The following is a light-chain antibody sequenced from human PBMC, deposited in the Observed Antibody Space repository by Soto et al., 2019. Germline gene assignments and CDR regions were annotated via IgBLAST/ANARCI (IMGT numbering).Light chain of an antibody. J-gene: IGKJ1*01. CDR2: KAS. CDR1: QSISNW. Sequence: DIQMTQSPSTLSASVGDRVTITCRASQSISNWLAWYQQKPGKAPKLLIYKASSLENGDPSRFSGSASGTEFTLTISRRQPYYFATDCGLLYKSHSRTFRQGTKVEIK. V-gene: IGKV1-5*03. CDR3: LLYKSHSRT.